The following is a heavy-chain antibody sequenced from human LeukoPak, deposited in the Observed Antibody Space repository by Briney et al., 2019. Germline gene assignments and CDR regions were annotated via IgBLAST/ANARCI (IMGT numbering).Heavy chain of an antibody. J-gene: IGHJ4*02. Sequence: LSLTCAVYGGSFSGYYWSWIRQPPGKGLEWVSYIGGTHTGIYYANSVKGRFTISRDNAENSLYLQMNSLRDEDTAVYYCARDRDYAFDSWGQGTLVTVSS. D-gene: IGHD4-17*01. CDR2: IGGTHTGI. CDR3: ARDRDYAFDS. V-gene: IGHV3-11*04. CDR1: GGSFSGYY.